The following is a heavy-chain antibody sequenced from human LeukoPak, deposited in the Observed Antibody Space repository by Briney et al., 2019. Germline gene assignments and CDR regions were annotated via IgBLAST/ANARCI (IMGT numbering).Heavy chain of an antibody. CDR1: GGSISSYY. CDR3: ARDTYYYDSSGYWADY. D-gene: IGHD3-22*01. Sequence: PSGTLSLTCAVSGGSISSYYWSWIRQPAGKGLEWIGRIYTSGSTNYNPSLKSRVTMSVDTSKNQFSLKLSSVTAADTAVYYCARDTYYYDSSGYWADYWGQGTLVTVSS. CDR2: IYTSGST. V-gene: IGHV4-4*07. J-gene: IGHJ4*02.